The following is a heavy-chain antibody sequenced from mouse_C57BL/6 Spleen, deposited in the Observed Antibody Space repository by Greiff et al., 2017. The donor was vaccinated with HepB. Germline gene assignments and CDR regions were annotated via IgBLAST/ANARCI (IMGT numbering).Heavy chain of an antibody. CDR1: GYTFTSYW. CDR2: IDPSDSYT. V-gene: IGHV1-69*01. CDR3: ARSRDYGSSYPYGYFDV. D-gene: IGHD1-1*01. Sequence: VQLQQSGAELVMPGASVKLSCKASGYTFTSYWMHWVKQRPGQGLEWIGEIDPSDSYTNYNQKFKGKSTLTVDKSSSTAYMQLSSLTSEDSAVYYCARSRDYGSSYPYGYFDVWGTGTTVTVSS. J-gene: IGHJ1*03.